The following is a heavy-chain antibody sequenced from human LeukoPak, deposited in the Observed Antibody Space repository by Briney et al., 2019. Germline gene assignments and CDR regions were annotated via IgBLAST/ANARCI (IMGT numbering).Heavy chain of an antibody. Sequence: SVKVSCKXSGYTFSSCAISWVRQAPGQGLEWMGGIIPIFGTAIYAQRFQGRVTITTDESTSTAYMELSSLRSEDTAVYYCARDRYYYDSSGSYYFDFWGQGTLVTVSS. D-gene: IGHD3-22*01. V-gene: IGHV1-69*05. CDR3: ARDRYYYDSSGSYYFDF. CDR1: GYTFSSCA. J-gene: IGHJ4*02. CDR2: IIPIFGTA.